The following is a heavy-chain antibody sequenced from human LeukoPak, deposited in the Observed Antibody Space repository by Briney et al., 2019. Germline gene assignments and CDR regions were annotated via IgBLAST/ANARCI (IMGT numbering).Heavy chain of an antibody. Sequence: GGSLRLSCADSGFLFSDYSMSWIRQAPGKGLEWVAYISPSGGRIFYADSVQGRFTISRDNANKTLFLQMKSLRAEDTAVYYCANRPTDYYGMDVWGQGTTVTVSS. CDR2: ISPSGGRI. CDR1: GFLFSDYS. V-gene: IGHV3-11*01. CDR3: ANRPTDYYGMDV. J-gene: IGHJ6*02. D-gene: IGHD2-21*02.